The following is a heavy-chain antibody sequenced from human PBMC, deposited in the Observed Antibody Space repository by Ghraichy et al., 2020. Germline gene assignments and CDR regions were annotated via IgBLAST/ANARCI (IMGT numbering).Heavy chain of an antibody. D-gene: IGHD6-13*01. CDR3: TTIDWFGRQQQLGFDY. CDR2: IKSKTDGGTI. J-gene: IGHJ4*02. CDR1: GFTFSSYA. V-gene: IGHV3-15*01. Sequence: GGSLRLSCAASGFTFSSYAMSWVRQAPGKGLEWVGRIKSKTDGGTIDYAAPVKGRFTISRDDSKNTLYLQMNSLKTEDTAVYYCTTIDWFGRQQQLGFDYWGQGTLVTVSS.